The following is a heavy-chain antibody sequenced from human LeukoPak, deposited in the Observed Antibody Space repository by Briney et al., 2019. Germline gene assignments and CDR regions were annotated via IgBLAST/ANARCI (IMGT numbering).Heavy chain of an antibody. Sequence: SETLSLTCTVSGYFISSGYYCGWIRQPPGKGLEWIGSIYHGGSPYYNPSLKSRVTISVDTSMNRFSLKLNSVTAADTAVYYCARDLYYYDSSAYPPTWFDPWGQGILVTVSS. CDR3: ARDLYYYDSSAYPPTWFDP. V-gene: IGHV4-38-2*02. D-gene: IGHD3-22*01. CDR1: GYFISSGYY. CDR2: IYHGGSP. J-gene: IGHJ5*02.